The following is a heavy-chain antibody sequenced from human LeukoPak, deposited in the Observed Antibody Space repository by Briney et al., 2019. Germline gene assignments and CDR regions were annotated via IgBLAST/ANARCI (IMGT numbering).Heavy chain of an antibody. Sequence: PSETLSLTCAVYGGSFSGYYWSWIRQPPGKGLEWIGEINHSGSTYYNPSLKSRVTISVDTSKNQFSLKLSSVTAADTAVYYCASDPLAVADVYWGQGTLVTVSS. V-gene: IGHV4-34*01. CDR2: INHSGST. J-gene: IGHJ4*02. CDR3: ASDPLAVADVY. CDR1: GGSFSGYY. D-gene: IGHD6-19*01.